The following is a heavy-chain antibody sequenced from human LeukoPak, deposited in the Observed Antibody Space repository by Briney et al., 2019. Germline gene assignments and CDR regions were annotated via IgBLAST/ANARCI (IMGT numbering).Heavy chain of an antibody. J-gene: IGHJ4*02. CDR2: INWNGGST. CDR1: GFTFDDYG. D-gene: IGHD6-19*01. V-gene: IGHV3-20*04. Sequence: GGSLRLSCAASGFTFDDYGMSWVRQAPGKGLEWVSGINWNGGSTGYADSVKGRFTISRDNAKNSLYLQMNSLRAEDMAFYYCAKGSSGWDLAASDYWGQGTLATVSS. CDR3: AKGSSGWDLAASDY.